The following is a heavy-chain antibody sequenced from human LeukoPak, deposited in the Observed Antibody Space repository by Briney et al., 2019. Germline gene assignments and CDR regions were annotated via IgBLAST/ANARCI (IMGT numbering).Heavy chain of an antibody. CDR2: INAGNGNT. CDR1: GYTFTTYT. D-gene: IGHD2/OR15-2a*01. Sequence: ASVKVSCKASGYTFTTYTMHWVRQAPGQRLEWMGWINAGNGNTRYSQKFQGRVTITRDTSATTAYMELSSLRSEDTAVYYCAIGHLGLSIDYWGQGTLVTVSS. V-gene: IGHV1-3*01. J-gene: IGHJ4*02. CDR3: AIGHLGLSIDY.